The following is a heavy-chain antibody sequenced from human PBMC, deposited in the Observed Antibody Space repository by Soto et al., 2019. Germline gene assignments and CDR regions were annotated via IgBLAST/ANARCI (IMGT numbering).Heavy chain of an antibody. Sequence: HPGGSMRLSCAASGFTFRSYWMQWVRQAPGKGLVWVSWINSDGSSTSYADSVKGRFTISRDNAKNTLYLQMNSLRAEDTAVYYCVNYDILTGPDNNYWGQGTLVTVS. D-gene: IGHD3-9*01. CDR1: GFTFRSYW. J-gene: IGHJ4*02. CDR3: VNYDILTGPDNNY. CDR2: INSDGSST. V-gene: IGHV3-74*01.